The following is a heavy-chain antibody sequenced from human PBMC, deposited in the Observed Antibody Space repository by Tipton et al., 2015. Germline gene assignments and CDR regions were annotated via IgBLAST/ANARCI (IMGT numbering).Heavy chain of an antibody. CDR3: ARRRVATGGKAFDI. J-gene: IGHJ3*02. CDR2: VNINESP. CDR1: GGSISTFY. Sequence: TLSLTCTVSGGSISTFYWSWIRQPAGKGLQWIGRVNINESPNYNPSLKSRVTMSVDTSKNQVSLRLTSVTAADTAVYFCARRRVATGGKAFDIWGQGTMVTVSS. D-gene: IGHD5-12*01. V-gene: IGHV4-4*07.